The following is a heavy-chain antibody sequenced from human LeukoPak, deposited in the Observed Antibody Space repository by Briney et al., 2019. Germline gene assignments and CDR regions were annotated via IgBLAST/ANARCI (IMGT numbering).Heavy chain of an antibody. Sequence: ASVTVSCKVSGYTLTELSMHWVRQAPGKGLEWMGGFDPEDCETIYAQKFQGRVTMTEDTSTDTAYMELSSLRSEDTAVYYCATNVVAATHGYYYGMDVWGQGTTVTVPS. J-gene: IGHJ6*02. V-gene: IGHV1-24*01. CDR3: ATNVVAATHGYYYGMDV. D-gene: IGHD2-15*01. CDR2: FDPEDCET. CDR1: GYTLTELS.